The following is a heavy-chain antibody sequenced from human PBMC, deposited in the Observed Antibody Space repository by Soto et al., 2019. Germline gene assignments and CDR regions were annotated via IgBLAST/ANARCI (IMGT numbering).Heavy chain of an antibody. V-gene: IGHV4-34*01. J-gene: IGHJ4*02. CDR1: GGSFSGYY. CDR3: ARDKITGLCDY. CDR2: INHSGST. Sequence: QVQLQQWGAGLLKPSETLSLTCAVYGGSFSGYYWTWIRQPPGTGLEWIGEINHSGSTNYNPSLTSRATISVDTSKNQFSLKLTSVTAADPAVYYCARDKITGLCDYWGQGTLVTVSS. D-gene: IGHD2-8*02.